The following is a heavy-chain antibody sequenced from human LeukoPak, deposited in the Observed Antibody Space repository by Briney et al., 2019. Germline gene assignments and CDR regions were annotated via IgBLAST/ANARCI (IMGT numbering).Heavy chain of an antibody. J-gene: IGHJ4*02. CDR1: GYTFISYG. CDR3: ARDYLGPYYFDY. Sequence: ASVKVSCKASGYTFISYGISWVRQAPGQGLEWMGWISAYNGYTKYAQKLQGRVTMTTDTSTNTAYMELRSLRSDDTAVYYCARDYLGPYYFDYWGQGTLVTVSS. V-gene: IGHV1-18*01. D-gene: IGHD3-10*01. CDR2: ISAYNGYT.